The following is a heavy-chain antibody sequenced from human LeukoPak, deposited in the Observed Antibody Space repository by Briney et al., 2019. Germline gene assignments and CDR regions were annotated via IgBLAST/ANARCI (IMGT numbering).Heavy chain of an antibody. CDR1: GYTFTGYY. J-gene: IGHJ4*02. Sequence: ASVKVSCKASGYTFTGYYMHWVRQAPGQGLEWMGWINPNSGGTNYAQKFQGRVTMTRDTSTSTAYMELRSLRSDDAAVYYCAREIAATGEVDYWGQGTLVTVSS. CDR2: INPNSGGT. CDR3: AREIAATGEVDY. V-gene: IGHV1-2*02. D-gene: IGHD6-13*01.